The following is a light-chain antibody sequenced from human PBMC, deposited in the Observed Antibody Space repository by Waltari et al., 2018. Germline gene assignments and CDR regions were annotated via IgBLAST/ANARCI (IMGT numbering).Light chain of an antibody. CDR2: KAS. Sequence: EIQMTQSPSILSASVGDRVTLTCRASQSIYNWLAWYQQKPGKAPELLISKASTLESGVPSRFSGRGSGTEFTLTISGLQPDDFATYYCQQYNSYSHTFGPGTKLEI. CDR1: QSIYNW. CDR3: QQYNSYSHT. V-gene: IGKV1-5*03. J-gene: IGKJ2*01.